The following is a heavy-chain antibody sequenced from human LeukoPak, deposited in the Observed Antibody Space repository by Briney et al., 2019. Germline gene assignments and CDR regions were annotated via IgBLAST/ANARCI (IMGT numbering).Heavy chain of an antibody. D-gene: IGHD6-13*01. CDR3: ARAAGYSSSWYGIYYYYMDV. Sequence: PSETLSLTCTVSGGSIRSTNYYWGWIRQPPGKGLEWIGSIYYSGNTYHSPSLMSRVTISVDTSKNQFSLKLSSVTAADTAVNYCARAAGYSSSWYGIYYYYMDVWGKGTTVTVSS. CDR1: GGSIRSTNYY. J-gene: IGHJ6*03. CDR2: IYYSGNT. V-gene: IGHV4-39*07.